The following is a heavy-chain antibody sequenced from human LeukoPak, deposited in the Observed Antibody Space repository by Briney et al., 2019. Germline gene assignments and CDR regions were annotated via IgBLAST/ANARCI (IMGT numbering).Heavy chain of an antibody. J-gene: IGHJ4*02. D-gene: IGHD6-19*01. Sequence: GGSLRLSCAGSGFIFNNYAMHWVRQPPGKGLEWVSGISWNSGSIDYADSVKGRFTISRDNAKNSLYLQMNSLRVEDTAFYYCAKDNRRHYTSGPNPDSLHWDQGALVTVSS. CDR1: GFIFNNYA. CDR3: AKDNRRHYTSGPNPDSLH. V-gene: IGHV3-9*01. CDR2: ISWNSGSI.